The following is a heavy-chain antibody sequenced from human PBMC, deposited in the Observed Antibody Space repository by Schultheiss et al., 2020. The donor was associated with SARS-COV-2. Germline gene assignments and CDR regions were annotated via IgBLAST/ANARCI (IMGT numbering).Heavy chain of an antibody. CDR3: ARAPLIAVAGIYYYYGMDV. CDR1: GYIFSSYA. CDR2: IIPIFGTA. D-gene: IGHD6-19*01. J-gene: IGHJ6*02. Sequence: SVKVSCKASGYIFSSYAISWVRQAPGQGLEWMGGIIPIFGTANYAQKFQGRVTITADESTSTAYMELSSLRSEDTAVYYCARAPLIAVAGIYYYYGMDVWGQGTTVTVSS. V-gene: IGHV1-69*13.